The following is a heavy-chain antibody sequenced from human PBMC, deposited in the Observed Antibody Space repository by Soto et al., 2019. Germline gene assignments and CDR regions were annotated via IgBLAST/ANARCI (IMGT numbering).Heavy chain of an antibody. D-gene: IGHD3-16*01. CDR3: AKEGSDAYCKTFQH. CDR2: ISGSGTRT. J-gene: IGHJ1*01. V-gene: IGHV3-23*01. Sequence: PGGSLRLSCAASGFTFSNYAMSWVRQAPGKGLEWVLDISGSGTRTYYADSVKGRFTISRDNSKNTVYLQMSGLRAEDTAIYYCAKEGSDAYCKTFQHWGQGTMVPVCS. CDR1: GFTFSNYA.